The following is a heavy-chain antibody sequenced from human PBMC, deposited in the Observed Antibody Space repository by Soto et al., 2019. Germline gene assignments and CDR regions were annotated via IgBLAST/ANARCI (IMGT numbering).Heavy chain of an antibody. D-gene: IGHD1-1*01. CDR1: GFTVSSNY. CDR3: ARHANDAGYYFDY. J-gene: IGHJ4*02. CDR2: IYSGGST. Sequence: EEQLVESGGGLIQPGGSLRLSCAASGFTVSSNYMSWVRQAPGKGLEWVSVIYSGGSTYYADSVKGRFTISRDNSKNTLYLQMNSLRAEDTAVYYCARHANDAGYYFDYWGQGTLVTVSS. V-gene: IGHV3-53*01.